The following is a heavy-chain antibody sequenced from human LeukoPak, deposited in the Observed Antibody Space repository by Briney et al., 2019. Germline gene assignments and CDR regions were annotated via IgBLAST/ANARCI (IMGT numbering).Heavy chain of an antibody. Sequence: SETLSLTCAVSGASISSFSCWSWIRQPAGKGLEWIGRVFTSGRTDYNPSLKSRVTMSLDTPKNQFSLKLNSVTAADTAVYYCVGDDTGFDPWGQGTLVTVSS. J-gene: IGHJ5*02. CDR1: GASISSFSC. CDR3: VGDDTGFDP. V-gene: IGHV4-4*07. CDR2: VFTSGRT.